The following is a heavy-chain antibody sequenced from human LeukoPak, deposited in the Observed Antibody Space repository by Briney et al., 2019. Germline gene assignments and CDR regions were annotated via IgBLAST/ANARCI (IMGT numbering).Heavy chain of an antibody. CDR1: GFPRHTDGMG. CDR3: AHSPETKDNPYYYDSSGYYFEEYFDY. V-gene: IGHV2-5*02. D-gene: IGHD3-22*01. J-gene: IGHJ4*02. Sequence: SGPTLVNPTQTLTLTSTFSGFPRHTDGMGVGWIRQTPGKALEWLSLIYWDDGKRYSPSLKSRLTITKDPSKNQVVLTMTNMDPVDTATYYCAHSPETKDNPYYYDSSGYYFEEYFDYWGQGTLVTVSS. CDR2: IYWDDGK.